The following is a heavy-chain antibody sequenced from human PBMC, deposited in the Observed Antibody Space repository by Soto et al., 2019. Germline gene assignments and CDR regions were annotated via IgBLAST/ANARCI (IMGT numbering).Heavy chain of an antibody. CDR3: ARDILAAAGP. Sequence: PGGSLRLSCAASGFTFNSYWMSWARQGPGKGLEWVANIKPDGSEKYYVDSVKGRFTVSRDNAKNSLYLQMNSLRAEDTAVYYCARDILAAAGPWGQGTLVTVSS. V-gene: IGHV3-7*01. J-gene: IGHJ5*02. CDR1: GFTFNSYW. D-gene: IGHD6-25*01. CDR2: IKPDGSEK.